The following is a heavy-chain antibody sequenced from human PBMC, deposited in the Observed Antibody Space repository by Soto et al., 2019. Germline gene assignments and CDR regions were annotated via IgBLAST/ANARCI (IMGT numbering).Heavy chain of an antibody. V-gene: IGHV3-21*01. CDR2: ISPSTSHI. Sequence: EVHLVESGGGLVKPGGSLRLSCAVSGFTFSTCTMNWVRQAPGKGLEWVSSISPSTSHIYYADSVKGRFTISRDNAKNSLLLQMNSLRAEDTAGYYCSGCSGGACHQNYGMDVWGQGTTVTVSS. D-gene: IGHD2-15*01. CDR1: GFTFSTCT. CDR3: SGCSGGACHQNYGMDV. J-gene: IGHJ6*02.